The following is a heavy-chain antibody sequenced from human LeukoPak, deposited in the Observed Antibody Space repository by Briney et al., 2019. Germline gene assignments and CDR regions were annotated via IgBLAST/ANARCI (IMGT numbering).Heavy chain of an antibody. J-gene: IGHJ4*02. CDR2: IYYSGST. CDR1: GGSISSSSYY. Sequence: SETLSLTCTVSGGSISSSSYYWGWIRQPPGKGLEWIGSIYYSGSTYYNPSLKSRVTISVDTSKNQFSLKLSSVTAADTAVYYCARFGKAATDYWGQGTLVTVSS. CDR3: ARFGKAATDY. D-gene: IGHD2-15*01. V-gene: IGHV4-39*07.